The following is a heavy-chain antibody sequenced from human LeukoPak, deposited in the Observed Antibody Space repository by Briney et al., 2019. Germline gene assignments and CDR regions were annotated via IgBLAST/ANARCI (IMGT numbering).Heavy chain of an antibody. CDR1: GYTFTGYY. D-gene: IGHD6-19*01. Sequence: ASVKVSCKASGYTFTGYYMHWVRQAPGQGLEWMGWINPNSGGTNYAQKFQGRVTMTRDTSISTAYMELSRLRSDDTAVYYCALLAKRGWDVHLSFDYWGQGTLVTVSS. V-gene: IGHV1-2*02. CDR3: ALLAKRGWDVHLSFDY. CDR2: INPNSGGT. J-gene: IGHJ4*02.